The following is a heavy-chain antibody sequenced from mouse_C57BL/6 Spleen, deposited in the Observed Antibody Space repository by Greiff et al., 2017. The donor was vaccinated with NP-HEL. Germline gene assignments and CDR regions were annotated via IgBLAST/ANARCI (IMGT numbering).Heavy chain of an antibody. CDR3: AGGSSGTGNYFDY. D-gene: IGHD3-2*02. Sequence: QVQLQQSGAELVRPGASVKLSCKASGYTFTDYYINWVKQRPGQGLEWIARIYPGSGNTYYNEKFKGKARLTAEKSSSTAYMQLSSLTSEDSAVYFCAGGSSGTGNYFDYWGQGTTLTVSS. CDR2: IYPGSGNT. CDR1: GYTFTDYY. J-gene: IGHJ2*01. V-gene: IGHV1-76*01.